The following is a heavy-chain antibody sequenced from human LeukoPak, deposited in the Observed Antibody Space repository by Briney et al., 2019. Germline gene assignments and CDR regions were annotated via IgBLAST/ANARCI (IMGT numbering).Heavy chain of an antibody. J-gene: IGHJ5*02. CDR3: AKDLVLFFGDT. CDR2: IVSEGFNS. D-gene: IGHD3-10*01. CDR1: GFTFSSYP. V-gene: IGHV3-23*01. Sequence: GGSLRLSCAASGFTFSSYPMNWVRQAPGKGLEWVATIVSEGFNSYYTDSVKGRFAISRDNSKQTIYLQMNSLRAEDTAVYYCAKDLVLFFGDTRGQGTLVTVSS.